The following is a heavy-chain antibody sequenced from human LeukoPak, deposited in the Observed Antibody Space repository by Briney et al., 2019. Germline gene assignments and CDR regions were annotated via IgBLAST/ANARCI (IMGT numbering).Heavy chain of an antibody. Sequence: GGSLRLSCAASGFTFSSYSMNWVRQAPGKGLGWVSYISSSSSTIYYADSVKGRFTISRDNAKNSLYLQMNSLRAEDTAVYYCAREGYCSSTSCYYYYYMDVWGKGTTVTVSS. CDR3: AREGYCSSTSCYYYYYMDV. D-gene: IGHD2-2*01. V-gene: IGHV3-48*01. CDR2: ISSSSSTI. CDR1: GFTFSSYS. J-gene: IGHJ6*03.